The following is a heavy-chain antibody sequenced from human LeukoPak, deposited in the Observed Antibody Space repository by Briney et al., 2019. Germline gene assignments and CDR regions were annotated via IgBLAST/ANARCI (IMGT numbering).Heavy chain of an antibody. J-gene: IGHJ3*02. CDR1: GFTVSSNY. Sequence: PGGSLRLSCAASGFTVSSNYMSWVRQAPGKGLEWVSVIYSGGSTYYADSVKGRFTISRDNSKNTLYLQMNSLRAEDTAVYYCAREYDSSGHDAFDIWGQGTMVTVSS. V-gene: IGHV3-53*01. D-gene: IGHD3-22*01. CDR3: AREYDSSGHDAFDI. CDR2: IYSGGST.